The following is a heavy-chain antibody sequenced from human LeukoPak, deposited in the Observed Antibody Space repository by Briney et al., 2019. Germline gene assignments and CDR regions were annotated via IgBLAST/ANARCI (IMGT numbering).Heavy chain of an antibody. Sequence: GGSLRLSCAASGFTFSSYWMSWVRQAPGKGLEWVANIKQDGSEKYYVDSVKGRFTISRDNAKNSLYLQMNSLRAEDTAVYYCARDRMYYYGSGSWDYYYGMDVWGQGTTVTVSS. CDR3: ARDRMYYYGSGSWDYYYGMDV. V-gene: IGHV3-7*01. CDR1: GFTFSSYW. J-gene: IGHJ6*02. D-gene: IGHD3-10*01. CDR2: IKQDGSEK.